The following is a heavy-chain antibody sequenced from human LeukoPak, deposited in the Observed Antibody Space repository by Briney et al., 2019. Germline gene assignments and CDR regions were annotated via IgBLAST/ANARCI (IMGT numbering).Heavy chain of an antibody. Sequence: GGSLRLSCAASGFTFSSYGMHWVRQAPGKGLEWVAVIWYAGSNKYYADSVKGRFTISRDNSNNTLYLQMNSLRAEDTAVYYCARDRRNGDFWSGGDLWGQGTLVTVSS. D-gene: IGHD3-3*01. J-gene: IGHJ4*02. CDR2: IWYAGSNK. CDR3: ARDRRNGDFWSGGDL. CDR1: GFTFSSYG. V-gene: IGHV3-33*01.